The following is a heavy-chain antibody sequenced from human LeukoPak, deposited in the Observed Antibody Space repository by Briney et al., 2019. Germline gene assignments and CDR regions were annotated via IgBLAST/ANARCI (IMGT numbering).Heavy chain of an antibody. V-gene: IGHV4-34*01. Sequence: PSETLSLTCTVYGGSFSDYFWGWIRQPPGKGLEWIGEVYHSGTTHYSPSLKSRVTISAYPPKNQFFLRVNSVTAADTAVYYCARRHSHGRNFYYYGMDVWGEGTTVTVSS. J-gene: IGHJ6*04. CDR2: VYHSGTT. D-gene: IGHD5-18*01. CDR3: ARRHSHGRNFYYYGMDV. CDR1: GGSFSDYF.